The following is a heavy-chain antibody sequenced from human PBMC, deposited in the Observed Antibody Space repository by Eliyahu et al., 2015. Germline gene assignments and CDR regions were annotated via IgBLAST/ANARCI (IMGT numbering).Heavy chain of an antibody. CDR2: IRNKAYGGTT. D-gene: IGHD3-9*01. V-gene: IGHV3-49*03. CDR1: GFTFGXXA. J-gene: IGHJ4*02. Sequence: EVQVAESGGGLVQXGRSXRLSCTASGFTFGXXALXWFRQAPGKGLEWVGFIRNKAYGGTTEYAASVKGRFTISRDDSKSIAYLQMNSLKTEDTAVYYCTKDYDILTGYQQGMYYFDYWGQGTLVTVSS. CDR3: TKDYDILTGYQQGMYYFDY.